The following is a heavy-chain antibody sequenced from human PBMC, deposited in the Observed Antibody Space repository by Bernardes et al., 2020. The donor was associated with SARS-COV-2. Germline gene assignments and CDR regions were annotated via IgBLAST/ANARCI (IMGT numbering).Heavy chain of an antibody. CDR1: GGSFSGYY. CDR3: ARTADFWSGYYYRNEINWFDP. V-gene: IGHV4-34*01. D-gene: IGHD3-3*01. J-gene: IGHJ5*02. CDR2: INHSGST. Sequence: SETLSLTCAVYGGSFSGYYWSWIRQPPGKGLEWIGEINHSGSTNYNPSLKSRVTISVDTSKNQFSLKLSSVTAADTAVYYCARTADFWSGYYYRNEINWFDPWGQGTLVTVSS.